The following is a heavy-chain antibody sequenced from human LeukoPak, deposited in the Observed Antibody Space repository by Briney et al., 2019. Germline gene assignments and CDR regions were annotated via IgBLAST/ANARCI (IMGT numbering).Heavy chain of an antibody. V-gene: IGHV4-34*01. CDR2: INHSGST. J-gene: IGHJ5*02. CDR1: GGSFSGYY. D-gene: IGHD1/OR15-1a*01. Sequence: SETLSLTCAVYGGSFSGYYWSWIRQPPGKGLEWIGEINHSGSTNYNPSLKSRVTISVDTSKNQFSLKLSSVTAADTAVYYCARGLWGFRGTTWFDPWGQGTLVTVSS. CDR3: ARGLWGFRGTTWFDP.